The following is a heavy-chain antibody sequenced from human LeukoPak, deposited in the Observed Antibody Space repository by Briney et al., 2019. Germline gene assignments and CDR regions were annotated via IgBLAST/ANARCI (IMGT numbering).Heavy chain of an antibody. CDR3: AKAVGGVPSYFDY. CDR1: GFTFSSYS. CDR2: ISGSGGTT. D-gene: IGHD1-26*01. Sequence: PGGSLRLSCAASGFTFSSYSMNWVRQAPGMGLEWVSGISGSGGTTYYADPVKGRFTISRDNSKNTLYLQMNSLRGEDTAVYYCAKAVGGVPSYFDYWGQGTLVTVSS. V-gene: IGHV3-23*01. J-gene: IGHJ4*02.